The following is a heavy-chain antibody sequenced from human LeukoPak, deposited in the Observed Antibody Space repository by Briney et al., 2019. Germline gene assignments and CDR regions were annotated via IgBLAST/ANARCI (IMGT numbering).Heavy chain of an antibody. Sequence: SGGSLRLSCAASGFTFSSYGMHWVRQAPGKGLEWVAVISYDGSNKYYADSVKGRFTISRDNSKNTLYVQMNSLRAEDTAVYYCAKPRGTYYYDSSGYFDYWGQGTLVSVSS. V-gene: IGHV3-30*18. CDR1: GFTFSSYG. CDR3: AKPRGTYYYDSSGYFDY. CDR2: ISYDGSNK. J-gene: IGHJ4*02. D-gene: IGHD3-22*01.